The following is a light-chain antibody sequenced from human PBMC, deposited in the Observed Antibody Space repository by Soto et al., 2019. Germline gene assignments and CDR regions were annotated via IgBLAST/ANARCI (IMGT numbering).Light chain of an antibody. V-gene: IGLV2-14*01. CDR3: NSYTGSSTPYV. J-gene: IGLJ1*01. CDR2: DVS. Sequence: QSVLPQPASVSGSPGQSITISCTGTSSDVGNYNYVSWYQQHPGKAPKLMIYDVSYRPSGVSNRFSGSKSGNTASLTISGLQAEDEADYYCNSYTGSSTPYVFGTGTKVTVL. CDR1: SSDVGNYNY.